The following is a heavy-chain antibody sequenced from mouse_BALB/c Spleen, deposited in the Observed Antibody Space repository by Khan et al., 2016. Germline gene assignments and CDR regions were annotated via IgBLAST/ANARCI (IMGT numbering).Heavy chain of an antibody. D-gene: IGHD1-1*01. Sequence: QIQLVQSGPELKKPGETVKISCKASGYTFTDYSIHWVKQAPGKGLKWMGWINTETGEPTYADDFKGRFAFSLETSASTAYLQINNLKNEDTATYFCARSRGSSYGDYAMDYWGQGTSVTVSS. CDR3: ARSRGSSYGDYAMDY. V-gene: IGHV9-2-1*01. CDR2: INTETGEP. J-gene: IGHJ4*01. CDR1: GYTFTDYS.